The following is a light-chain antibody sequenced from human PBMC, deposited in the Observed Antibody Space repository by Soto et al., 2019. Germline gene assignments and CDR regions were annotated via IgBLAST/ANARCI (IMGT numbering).Light chain of an antibody. CDR3: QQYGSSRT. CDR2: GAS. V-gene: IGKV3-20*01. J-gene: IGKJ1*01. Sequence: EIVLTQSPGTLSWSAGERATLSCRDSQSVSSSYLAWYQQKPGQAPRLLIYGASSRATGIPDRFSGSGSGTDFTLTISRLEPEDFAVYYCQQYGSSRTFGQGTKVEIK. CDR1: QSVSSSY.